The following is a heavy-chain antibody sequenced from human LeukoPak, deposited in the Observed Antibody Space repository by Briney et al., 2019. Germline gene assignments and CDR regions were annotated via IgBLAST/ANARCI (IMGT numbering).Heavy chain of an antibody. CDR1: GGSISSGGYY. CDR2: IYYSGST. V-gene: IGHV4-31*03. D-gene: IGHD4-17*01. J-gene: IGHJ4*02. CDR3: ARVRGDYVDY. Sequence: SETLSLTCTVSGGSISSGGYYWSWIRQHPGKGLEWIGYIYYSGSTYYNPSLKSRVTISVDTSKNQFSLKLSSVTAADTAVYYCARVRGDYVDYWGQGTLVTVSS.